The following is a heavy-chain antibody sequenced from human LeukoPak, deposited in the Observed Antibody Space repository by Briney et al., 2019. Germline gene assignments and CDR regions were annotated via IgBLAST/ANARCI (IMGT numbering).Heavy chain of an antibody. V-gene: IGHV3-7*01. CDR1: GFTFSSYW. J-gene: IGHJ6*04. D-gene: IGHD3-10*02. CDR2: IKQDGSEK. Sequence: GGSLRLSCAASGFTFSSYWMSWVRQAPGKGLEWVANIKQDGSEKYYVDSVKGRFTISRDNAKNSLFLQMDSLRAEDTAVYYCAELGITMIGGVWGKGTTVTISS. CDR3: AELGITMIGGV.